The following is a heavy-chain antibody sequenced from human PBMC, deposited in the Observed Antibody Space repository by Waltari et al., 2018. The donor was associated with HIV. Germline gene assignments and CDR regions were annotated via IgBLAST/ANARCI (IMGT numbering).Heavy chain of an antibody. J-gene: IGHJ4*02. CDR1: GFTFSRSC. D-gene: IGHD3-16*02. V-gene: IGHV3-74*01. CDR2: INSDGSST. CDR3: ARASGYIDY. Sequence: EVQLVESGGGVVPPGGSLIPSCAASGFTFSRSCMYWVRPAPGKGLVWVSRINSDGSSTSYADSVKGRFTISRDNAKNTLYLQMNSLRAEDTAVYYCARASGYIDYWGQGTLVTVSS.